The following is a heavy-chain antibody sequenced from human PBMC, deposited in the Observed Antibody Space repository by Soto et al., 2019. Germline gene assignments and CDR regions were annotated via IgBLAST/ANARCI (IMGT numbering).Heavy chain of an antibody. J-gene: IGHJ5*02. CDR3: AHRLWAYGWFDP. CDR2: IYWDDDK. CDR1: GFSLSTSGVG. D-gene: IGHD3-16*01. Sequence: QITLKESGPTLVKPTQTLTLTCTFSGFSLSTSGVGVCWIRQPPGKALEWLALIYWDDDKRYSPSLKSRLNNTKDTSKYQVVLTMTNMDPVDTATYYCAHRLWAYGWFDPWGQGTLVTVSS. V-gene: IGHV2-5*02.